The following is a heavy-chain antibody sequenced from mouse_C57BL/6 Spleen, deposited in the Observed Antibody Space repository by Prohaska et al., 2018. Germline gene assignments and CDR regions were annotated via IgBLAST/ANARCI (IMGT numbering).Heavy chain of an antibody. CDR2: INPSSGYT. D-gene: IGHD2-1*01. V-gene: IGHV1-7*01. CDR1: GYTFTSYW. Sequence: VQLQQSGPVLVKPGASVKLYCKASGYTFTSYWMHWVKQRPGQGLEWIGYINPSSGYTKYKQKFKDKATLTADKSASTAYIQLSSLTYEDSAVYYCARGDGNYVVYFDYWGQGTTLTVSS. CDR3: ARGDGNYVVYFDY. J-gene: IGHJ2*01.